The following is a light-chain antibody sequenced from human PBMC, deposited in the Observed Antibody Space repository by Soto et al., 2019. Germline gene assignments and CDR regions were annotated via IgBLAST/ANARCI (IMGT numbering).Light chain of an antibody. V-gene: IGLV2-8*01. CDR3: SSYSGAYSNVI. CDR2: GVT. Sequence: QSALTQPPSASGSPGQLVTISCAGTYNDVGDYNYVSWYQQLPGKVPKLLIYGVTERPSGVPGRFSGSKSGNTASLTVSDLQPADEAIYYCSSYSGAYSNVIFGGGTKLTVL. CDR1: YNDVGDYNY. J-gene: IGLJ2*01.